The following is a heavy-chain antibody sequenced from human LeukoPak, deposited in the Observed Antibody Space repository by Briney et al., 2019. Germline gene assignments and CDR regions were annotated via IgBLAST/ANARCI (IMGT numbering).Heavy chain of an antibody. J-gene: IGHJ4*01. CDR2: INPGDGSTT. CDR1: GVTMSNYW. Sequence: PGGSLRLSCAGSGVTMSNYWMNWVRQAPGEGLVWVSHINPGDGSTTGYADSVKGRFTVSRDNAKNTLYLQMTSLKDGDTAVYYCVRDGMGTAPYDLWGQGTLVTVSS. D-gene: IGHD2-8*02. CDR3: VRDGMGTAPYDL. V-gene: IGHV3-74*01.